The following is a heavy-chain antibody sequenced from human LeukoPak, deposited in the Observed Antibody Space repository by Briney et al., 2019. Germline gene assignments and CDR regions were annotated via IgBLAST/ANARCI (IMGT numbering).Heavy chain of an antibody. CDR3: ARGGVEFYGGNDY. CDR2: IYTSGST. J-gene: IGHJ4*02. CDR1: GGSINSGSYY. D-gene: IGHD4-23*01. Sequence: PSETLSLTCTVSGGSINSGSYYWSWIRQPAGKGLEWIGRIYTSGSTNYNPSLKSRVTISVDTSKNQFSLKLSSVTAADTAVYYCARGGVEFYGGNDYWGQGTLVTVSS. V-gene: IGHV4-61*02.